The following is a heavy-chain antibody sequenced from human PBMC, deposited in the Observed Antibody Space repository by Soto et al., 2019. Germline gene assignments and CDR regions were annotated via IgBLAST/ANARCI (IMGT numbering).Heavy chain of an antibody. Sequence: QVQLVQSGAEVKKPGASVKVSCKASGYTFSTYGFSWVRQAPGQGLEWMGWVGADNGDTNYAQNFQGRVTMTTDTYTTTSYLEPRGLTSDDTAVYFCARDWKGAEGFDPWGQGTLVTVSS. CDR3: ARDWKGAEGFDP. CDR1: GYTFSTYG. D-gene: IGHD1-1*01. J-gene: IGHJ5*02. V-gene: IGHV1-18*01. CDR2: VGADNGDT.